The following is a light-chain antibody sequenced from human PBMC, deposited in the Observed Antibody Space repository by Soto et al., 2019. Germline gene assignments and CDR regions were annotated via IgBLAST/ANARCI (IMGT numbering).Light chain of an antibody. J-gene: IGKJ1*01. CDR2: WAS. CDR1: QNINNR. V-gene: IGKV1-5*03. Sequence: DIQMTQSPSTLSASVGDRVMITCWASQNINNRLAWYQQRPGKSPKLLVYWASTLESGVPSRFSGSGSGTEFTLSISGLQPDDFATYYCQHFYTYSPWTFGQGTKVEV. CDR3: QHFYTYSPWT.